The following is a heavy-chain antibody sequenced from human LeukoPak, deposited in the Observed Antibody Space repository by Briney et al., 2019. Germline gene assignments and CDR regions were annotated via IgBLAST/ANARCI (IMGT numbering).Heavy chain of an antibody. J-gene: IGHJ4*02. Sequence: KPGGSLRLSCAASGFTFYTYSMNWVRQAPGKGLEWVSSISSSGTYTYYADSVKGRFTISRDNAKSSVYLQMNSLRAEDTALYYCARGSGSSWYFYFDYWGQGTLVTVSS. CDR1: GFTFYTYS. CDR2: ISSSGTYT. CDR3: ARGSGSSWYFYFDY. V-gene: IGHV3-21*04. D-gene: IGHD6-13*01.